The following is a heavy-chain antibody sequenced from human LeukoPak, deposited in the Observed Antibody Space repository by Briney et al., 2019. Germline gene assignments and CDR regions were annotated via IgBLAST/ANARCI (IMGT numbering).Heavy chain of an antibody. Sequence: SETLSLTCAVYGGSFSGYYWSWIRRPPGKGLEWIGEINHSGSTNYNPSLKSRVTISVDTSKNQFSLKLSSVTAADTAVCYCARGRSWYPLDYWGQGTLVTVSS. V-gene: IGHV4-34*01. CDR3: ARGRSWYPLDY. D-gene: IGHD6-13*01. CDR1: GGSFSGYY. CDR2: INHSGST. J-gene: IGHJ4*02.